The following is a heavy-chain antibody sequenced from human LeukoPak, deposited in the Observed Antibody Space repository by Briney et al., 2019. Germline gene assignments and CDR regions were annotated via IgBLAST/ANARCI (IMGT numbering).Heavy chain of an antibody. CDR2: IKQDGNGK. Sequence: GGSLRLSCAASGFTFRRYWMSWVRQAPGKGLEWVANIKQDGNGKNYVDSVKGRFTISRDNAKNSMYLQMNSLRVEDTAIYYCARDTLLWFGGADTFDIWGQGTLVTVSS. D-gene: IGHD3-10*01. V-gene: IGHV3-7*01. CDR3: ARDTLLWFGGADTFDI. J-gene: IGHJ3*02. CDR1: GFTFRRYW.